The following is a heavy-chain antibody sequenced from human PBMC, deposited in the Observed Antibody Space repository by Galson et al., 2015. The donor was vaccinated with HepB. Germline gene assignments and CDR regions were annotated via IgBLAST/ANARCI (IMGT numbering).Heavy chain of an antibody. Sequence: SLRLSCAASRFIFSNYGMHWVRQAPGKGLEWVAGITYDGSDKYYADSVKGRFTVSRDNSNNMLYLEMNSLRADDTALYYCSIGKPPIIMRGSTGDFDSWGQGTLVTVSS. D-gene: IGHD3-10*01. CDR3: SIGKPPIIMRGSTGDFDS. V-gene: IGHV3-30*03. J-gene: IGHJ5*01. CDR2: ITYDGSDK. CDR1: RFIFSNYG.